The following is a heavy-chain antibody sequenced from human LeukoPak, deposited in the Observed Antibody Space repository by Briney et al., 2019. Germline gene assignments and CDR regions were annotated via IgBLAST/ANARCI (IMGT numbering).Heavy chain of an antibody. CDR2: IYTSGST. Sequence: PSETLSLTCTVSGGSISSYYWSWIRQPAGTGLEWIGRIYTSGSTNYHPSPKSRFTMSVDTSKNQFSLKLSSVTAADTAVYYCARDVGSGSYYHYYYYYYYMDVWGKGTTVTVSS. J-gene: IGHJ6*03. V-gene: IGHV4-4*07. CDR3: ARDVGSGSYYHYYYYYYYMDV. D-gene: IGHD3-10*01. CDR1: GGSISSYY.